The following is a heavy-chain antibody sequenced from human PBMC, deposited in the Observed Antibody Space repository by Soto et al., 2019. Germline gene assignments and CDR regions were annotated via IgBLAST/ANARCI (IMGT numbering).Heavy chain of an antibody. CDR1: GFTFSDYY. D-gene: IGHD2-21*01. CDR2: ISPKGTYR. V-gene: IGHV3-11*06. CDR3: SRGGGGGLFDL. J-gene: IGHJ5*02. Sequence: QVQLVESGGGFVKPGGSLRLSCATSGFTFSDYYMSWIRQAPGKGLEFVSYISPKGTYRTYADSVKGRFTISRDNAKNSLYLQVNSLRAEDTAVYYCSRGGGGGLFDLWGQGTFVTVSS.